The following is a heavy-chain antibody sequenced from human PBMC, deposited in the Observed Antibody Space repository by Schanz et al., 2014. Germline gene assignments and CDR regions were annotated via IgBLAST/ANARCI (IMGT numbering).Heavy chain of an antibody. CDR1: GFTFSDYW. CDR2: ISGSGGST. J-gene: IGHJ3*02. V-gene: IGHV3-23*04. D-gene: IGHD3-10*01. CDR3: AKGRFGELSAFDI. Sequence: EVQLVESGGGLVQPGGSLRLSCTASGFTFSDYWMSWVRQAPGKGLEWVSAISGSGGSTYYADSVKGRFTISRDNSRSTMYLQMNSLRAEDTAVYYCAKGRFGELSAFDIWGQGTLVTVSS.